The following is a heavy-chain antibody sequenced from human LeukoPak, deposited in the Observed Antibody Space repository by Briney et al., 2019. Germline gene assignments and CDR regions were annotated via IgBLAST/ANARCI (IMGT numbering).Heavy chain of an antibody. D-gene: IGHD6-19*01. CDR1: GYSISGGSY. V-gene: IGHV4-38-2*02. Sequence: PSETLSLTCTVSGYSISGGSYWGWIRQPPGKGLQWLGSIYHSGTTYYNPSLKSRLTISVDTSKNQFSLKLSPVTAADTAVYYCGSPDQYSSAWYPFAYWGQGTLVTVSS. J-gene: IGHJ4*02. CDR3: GSPDQYSSAWYPFAY. CDR2: IYHSGTT.